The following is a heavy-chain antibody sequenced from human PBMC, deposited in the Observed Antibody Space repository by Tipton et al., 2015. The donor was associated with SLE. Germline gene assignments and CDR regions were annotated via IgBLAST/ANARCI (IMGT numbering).Heavy chain of an antibody. D-gene: IGHD3-3*01. CDR2: IYTSGST. Sequence: TLSLTCTVSGGSISSGSNYWNWIRQPAGKGLEWIGRIYTSGSTNYNPSLKSRVTISVDTSKNQFSLKLSSVTVADTAVYYCAREGDFWSGRAFDIWGQGTMVTVSS. J-gene: IGHJ3*02. CDR3: AREGDFWSGRAFDI. CDR1: GGSISSGSNY. V-gene: IGHV4-61*02.